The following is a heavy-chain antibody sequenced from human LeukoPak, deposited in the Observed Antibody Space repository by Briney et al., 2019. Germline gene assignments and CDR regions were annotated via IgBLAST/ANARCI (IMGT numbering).Heavy chain of an antibody. V-gene: IGHV4-59*01. Sequence: SETLSLTCTVSGGSISSYYWSWIRQPPGKGLEWIGYIYYSGSTKYNPSLKSRVTISEDTSKNQFSLKLSSVTAADTAVYYCATTYYYGSGTYSLVYWGQGTLVTVSS. CDR1: GGSISSYY. D-gene: IGHD3-10*01. CDR3: ATTYYYGSGTYSLVY. CDR2: IYYSGST. J-gene: IGHJ4*02.